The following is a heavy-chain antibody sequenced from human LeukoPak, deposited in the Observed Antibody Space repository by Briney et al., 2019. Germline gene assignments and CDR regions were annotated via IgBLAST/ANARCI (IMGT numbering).Heavy chain of an antibody. J-gene: IGHJ3*01. D-gene: IGHD6-19*01. CDR3: ATNQKQWLVPHVF. CDR1: GFTFSSYS. CDR2: ISSSSSYI. V-gene: IGHV3-21*01. Sequence: PGGSLRLSCAASGFTFSSYSMNWVRQAPGKGLEWVSSISSSSSYIYYADSVKGRFTISRDNAKNSLYLQMNSLRAEDTAVYYCATNQKQWLVPHVFWGQGTMVTVSS.